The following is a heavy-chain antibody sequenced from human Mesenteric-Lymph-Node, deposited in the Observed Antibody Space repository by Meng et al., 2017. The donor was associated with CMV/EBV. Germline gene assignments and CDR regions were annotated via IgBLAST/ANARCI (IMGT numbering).Heavy chain of an antibody. CDR2: INHSGST. CDR3: ARGGPLDY. J-gene: IGHJ4*02. Sequence: TLSLTCAVYGGSFSGYYWSWIRQPPGKGLEWIGEINHSGSTSYNPSLKSRVTISVDTSNNQFSLKLSSVTAADTAVYYCARGGPLDYWGQGTLVTVSS. V-gene: IGHV4-34*01. CDR1: GGSFSGYY.